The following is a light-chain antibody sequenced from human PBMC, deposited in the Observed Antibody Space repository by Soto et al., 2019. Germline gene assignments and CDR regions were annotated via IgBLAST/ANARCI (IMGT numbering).Light chain of an antibody. CDR1: QDISSW. CDR3: QQASSFPLT. V-gene: IGKV1-12*01. CDR2: GAS. J-gene: IGKJ4*01. Sequence: DIQMTQSPSSVSASVGDRVTITCRASQDISSWLAWYQQKAGKAPNLLIYGASSLQSGVPSRFSGSGSGTDFTLTISSLQPEDFVTYYCQQASSFPLTFGGGTKVEMK.